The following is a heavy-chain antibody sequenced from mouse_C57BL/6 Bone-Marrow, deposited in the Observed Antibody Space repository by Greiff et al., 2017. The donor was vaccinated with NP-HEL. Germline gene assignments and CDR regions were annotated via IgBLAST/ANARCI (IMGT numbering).Heavy chain of an antibody. CDR3: AREGFDDGYYHSYWYFDV. CDR1: GFTFSDYY. V-gene: IGHV5-16*01. J-gene: IGHJ1*03. CDR2: INYDGSST. D-gene: IGHD2-3*01. Sequence: EVKLVESEGGLVQPGSSMKLSCTASGFTFSDYYMAWVLQVPEKGLEWVANINYDGSSTYYPDSLKSRFIISRDNAKNILYLQMSSLKSEDTATYYCAREGFDDGYYHSYWYFDVWGTGTTVTVSS.